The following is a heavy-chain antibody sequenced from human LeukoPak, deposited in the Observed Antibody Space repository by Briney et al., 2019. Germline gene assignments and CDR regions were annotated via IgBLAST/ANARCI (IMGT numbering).Heavy chain of an antibody. V-gene: IGHV4-39*01. Sequence: SETLSLTCTVSGGSISSSSYYWGWIRQPPGKGLEWIGSIYYSGSTYYNPSLKSRVTISVDTSKNQFSLKLSSVTAADTAVYYCASLARYDSSGYYVRWEYYFDYWGQGTLVTVSS. D-gene: IGHD3-22*01. J-gene: IGHJ4*02. CDR1: GGSISSSSYY. CDR2: IYYSGST. CDR3: ASLARYDSSGYYVRWEYYFDY.